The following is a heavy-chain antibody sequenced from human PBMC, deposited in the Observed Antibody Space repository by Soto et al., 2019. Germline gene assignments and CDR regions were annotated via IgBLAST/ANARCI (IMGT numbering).Heavy chain of an antibody. V-gene: IGHV1-18*01. J-gene: IGHJ4*02. CDR2: ISAYNGNT. Sequence: ASVKVSCKASGYTFTSYGISWVRPDPGQGLEWMGWISAYNGNTNYAQKLQGRVTMTTDTFTSTAYMELRSLRSDDTAVYYCARGFLDYGDYASVWGQGTLVTVSS. CDR1: GYTFTSYG. CDR3: ARGFLDYGDYASV. D-gene: IGHD4-17*01.